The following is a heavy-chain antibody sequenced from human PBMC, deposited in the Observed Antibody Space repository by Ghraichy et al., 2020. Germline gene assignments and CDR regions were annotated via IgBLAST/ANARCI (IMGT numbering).Heavy chain of an antibody. D-gene: IGHD6-13*01. CDR3: ARVRGDGYYWYFDL. V-gene: IGHV4-4*07. J-gene: IGHJ2*01. CDR1: GGSISRFY. CDR2: IHTSGSS. Sequence: SETLSLTCTVSGGSISRFYWSWIRQPAGKGLEWIGSIHTSGSSNYNPSLKSRVSMSVDTPKNQFSLDLSSVTAADTAVYYCARVRGDGYYWYFDLWGRGTLVTVSS.